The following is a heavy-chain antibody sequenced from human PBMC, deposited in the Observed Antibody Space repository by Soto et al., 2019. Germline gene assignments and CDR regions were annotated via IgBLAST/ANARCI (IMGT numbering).Heavy chain of an antibody. CDR1: GFTFSSYA. D-gene: IGHD3-3*01. CDR2: ISGSGGST. Sequence: EVQLLESGGGLVQPGGSLRLSCAASGFTFSSYAMSWVRQAPGKGLEWVSAISGSGGSTYYADSVKGRFTISRDNSKNTLYLQMNSLRAEDTAVYYCAKEANFDCWSGYYGWFDPWGQGTLVTVSS. J-gene: IGHJ5*02. CDR3: AKEANFDCWSGYYGWFDP. V-gene: IGHV3-23*01.